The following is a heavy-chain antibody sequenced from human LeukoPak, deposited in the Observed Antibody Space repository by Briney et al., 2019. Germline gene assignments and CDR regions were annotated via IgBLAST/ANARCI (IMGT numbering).Heavy chain of an antibody. CDR2: IYYSGST. CDR1: GGSFSSGSYY. Sequence: SETLSLTCTVSGGSFSSGSYYWGWIRQPPGKGLEWIGSIYYSGSTYYNPSLKSRVTISVDTSRNQFSLKLSSVTAADTAVYYCAREGGITMVRGVIPYFDYWGQGTLVTVSS. D-gene: IGHD3-10*01. CDR3: AREGGITMVRGVIPYFDY. V-gene: IGHV4-39*07. J-gene: IGHJ4*02.